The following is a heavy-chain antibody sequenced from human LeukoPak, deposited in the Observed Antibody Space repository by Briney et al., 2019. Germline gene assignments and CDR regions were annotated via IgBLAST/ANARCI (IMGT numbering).Heavy chain of an antibody. CDR2: INHSGST. J-gene: IGHJ4*02. V-gene: IGHV4-34*01. Sequence: KSSETLSLTCAVYGGSFSGYYWSWIRQPPGKGLEWIGEINHSGSTNYNPSLKSRVTISVDTSKDQFSLKLSSVTAADTAVYYCARARHHPIAVAGSYDYWGQGTLVTVSS. D-gene: IGHD6-19*01. CDR3: ARARHHPIAVAGSYDY. CDR1: GGSFSGYY.